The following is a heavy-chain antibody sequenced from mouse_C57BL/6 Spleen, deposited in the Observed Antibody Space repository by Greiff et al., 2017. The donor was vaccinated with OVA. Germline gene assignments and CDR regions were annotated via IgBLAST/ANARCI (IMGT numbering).Heavy chain of an antibody. D-gene: IGHD1-1*01. CDR1: GYTFTDYE. V-gene: IGHV1-15*01. J-gene: IGHJ1*03. CDR3: TRDYGISYWYFDV. Sequence: VQLQQSGAELVRPGASVTLSCKASGYTFTDYEMHWVKQTPVHGLEWIGAIDPETGGTAYNQKFKGKAILTADKSSSTAYMELRSLTSEDSAVYYCTRDYGISYWYFDVWGTGTTVTVSS. CDR2: IDPETGGT.